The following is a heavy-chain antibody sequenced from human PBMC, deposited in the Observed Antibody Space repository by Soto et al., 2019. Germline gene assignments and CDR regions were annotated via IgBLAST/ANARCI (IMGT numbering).Heavy chain of an antibody. D-gene: IGHD2-15*01. J-gene: IGHJ6*02. V-gene: IGHV3-33*01. CDR3: ARDGSGGAAGRFFLYYYYGMDV. CDR2: IWYDGSNK. Sequence: GGSLRLSCAASGFTFSSYGMHWVRQAPGKGLEWVAVIWYDGSNKYYADSVKGRFTISRDNSKNTLYLQMNSLRAEDTAVYYCARDGSGGAAGRFFLYYYYGMDVWGQGTTVTVSS. CDR1: GFTFSSYG.